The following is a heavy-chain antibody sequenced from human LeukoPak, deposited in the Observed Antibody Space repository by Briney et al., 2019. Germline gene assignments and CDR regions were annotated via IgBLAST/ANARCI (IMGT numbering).Heavy chain of an antibody. D-gene: IGHD2-15*01. CDR1: GGSISSGSYY. CDR2: IYTSGST. J-gene: IGHJ6*03. CDR3: ARVRCSGGSCPYYYYYYYMDV. Sequence: PSETLSLTCTVSGGSISSGSYYWSWIRQPAGKGLEWIGRIYTSGSTNYNPSLKSRVTISVDKSKNQFSLKLSSVTAADTAVYYCARVRCSGGSCPYYYYYYYMDVWGKGTTVTVSS. V-gene: IGHV4-61*02.